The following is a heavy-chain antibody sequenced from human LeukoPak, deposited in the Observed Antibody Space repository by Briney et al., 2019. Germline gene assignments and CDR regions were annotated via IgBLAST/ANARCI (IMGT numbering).Heavy chain of an antibody. V-gene: IGHV3-23*01. J-gene: IGHJ4*02. CDR3: AMNWNCDR. CDR2: ISSGDST. D-gene: IGHD1-7*01. CDR1: GFTFSSYA. Sequence: PGGSLRLSCAASGFTFSSYAMSWVRQAPGKGLEGVSIISSGDSTYYTDSVKDRFAVSRDNSKNTLYLQMNSLRADDTAVYYCAMNWNCDRWGQGTVVTVSS.